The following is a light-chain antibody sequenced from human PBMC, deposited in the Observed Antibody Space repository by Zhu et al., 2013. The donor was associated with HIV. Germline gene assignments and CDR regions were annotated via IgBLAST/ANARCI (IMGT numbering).Light chain of an antibody. J-gene: IGKJ1*01. CDR3: QQYNNWPPWT. Sequence: EIVMTQSPATLSLSPGERATLSCRASQSVSRNLAWYQQKPGQAPRLLISGASTRATGVPTRFSGSGSGTEFTLTISGLQSEDFAVYYCQQYNNWPPWTFGQGTKVEIK. V-gene: IGKV3-15*01. CDR1: QSVSRN. CDR2: GAS.